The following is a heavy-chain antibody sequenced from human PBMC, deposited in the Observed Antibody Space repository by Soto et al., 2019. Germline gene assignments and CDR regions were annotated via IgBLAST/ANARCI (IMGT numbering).Heavy chain of an antibody. CDR1: GFTLSTYA. V-gene: IGHV3-30-3*01. Sequence: GGSLRLSCVASGFTLSTYAMSWVRQAPGKGLEWVAVISYDGSNKYYADSVKGRFTISRDNSKNTLYLQMNSLRAEDTAVYYCAKDPGASTVVTPSFDYWGQGTLVNVS. CDR2: ISYDGSNK. D-gene: IGHD2-15*01. J-gene: IGHJ4*02. CDR3: AKDPGASTVVTPSFDY.